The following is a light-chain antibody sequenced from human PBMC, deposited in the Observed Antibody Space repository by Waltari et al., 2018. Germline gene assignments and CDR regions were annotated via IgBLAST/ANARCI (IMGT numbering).Light chain of an antibody. V-gene: IGKV1-33*01. CDR3: QRHDNLSYT. CDR2: DAA. CDR1: RDISNN. Sequence: DIQMTQSPSSLSASVGDRVTITCQASRDISNNLNWYQQKPGRAPKLLIYDAAKLETGVPSRFSGSGSGTHFTFTISNLQPEDIATYYCQRHDNLSYTFGLGTKLVIK. J-gene: IGKJ2*01.